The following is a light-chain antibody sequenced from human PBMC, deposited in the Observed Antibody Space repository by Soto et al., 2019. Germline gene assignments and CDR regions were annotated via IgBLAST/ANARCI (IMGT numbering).Light chain of an antibody. CDR1: QGVSSY. CDR3: QQRSNWLT. V-gene: IGKV3-11*01. J-gene: IGKJ4*01. CDR2: DAS. Sequence: EIVLTTSPATLSLSPRERAHPSCRGSQGVSSYLAWYQQKPGQAPRLLIYDASNRATGIPARFSGSGSGTDFTLTISSLEPEDFAVYYCQQRSNWLTFGGGTKVEIK.